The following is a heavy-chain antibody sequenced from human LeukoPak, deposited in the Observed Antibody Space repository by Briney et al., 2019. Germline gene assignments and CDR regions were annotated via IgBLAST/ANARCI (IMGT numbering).Heavy chain of an antibody. CDR3: ANWDYYGSGSYLG. V-gene: IGHV3-30*04. Sequence: GGSLRLSCAGSGFTFSSYAMHWVRQAPGKGPEWVAVISYDGSNTYYADSVRGRFTISRDNSKNTLYLLMNSLRAEDTAVYYCANWDYYGSGSYLGWGQGTLVTVSS. CDR2: ISYDGSNT. D-gene: IGHD3-10*01. J-gene: IGHJ4*02. CDR1: GFTFSSYA.